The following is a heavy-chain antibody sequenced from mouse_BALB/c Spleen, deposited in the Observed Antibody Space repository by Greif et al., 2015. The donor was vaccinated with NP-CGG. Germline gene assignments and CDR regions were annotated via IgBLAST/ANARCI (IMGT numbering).Heavy chain of an antibody. CDR2: IVPANGNT. Sequence: EVQLQQSGAELVKPGASVKLSCTASGFNIKEKFMHWVKERPEQGLEWIGRIVPANGNTKYDPKFQGKATITADTSSNTPFLPLSSLTSGDTAVYYCASYVSGYYFDYWGRGTTLTVSS. J-gene: IGHJ2*01. CDR3: ASYVSGYYFDY. CDR1: GFNIKEKF. V-gene: IGHV14-3*02.